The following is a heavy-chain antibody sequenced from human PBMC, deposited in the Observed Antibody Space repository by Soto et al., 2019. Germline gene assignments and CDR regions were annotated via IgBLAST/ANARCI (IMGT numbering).Heavy chain of an antibody. V-gene: IGHV3-11*01. Sequence: GGSLRLSCAAFGFTFSDYYMSWIRQAPGKGLEWVSYISSSGNTVYYADSVEGRFTISRDNAQNSLYLRMNSLRAEDTAVYYCARDSRVYYGSGSSVDGWGQGTLVTVSS. CDR1: GFTFSDYY. J-gene: IGHJ4*02. D-gene: IGHD3-10*01. CDR2: ISSSGNTV. CDR3: ARDSRVYYGSGSSVDG.